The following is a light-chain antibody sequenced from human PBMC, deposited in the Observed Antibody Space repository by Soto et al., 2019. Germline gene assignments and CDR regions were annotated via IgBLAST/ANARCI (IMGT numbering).Light chain of an antibody. J-gene: IGKJ2*01. CDR1: QSVSKW. CDR2: DVS. CDR3: HQYKTYNT. V-gene: IGKV1-5*01. Sequence: DIQMTQSPSTLSASVGDRVTITCRASQSVSKWLAWYQQKPGKAPKLLIYDVSRLETRVPSRFSGSGSLTEFTLTISGLQPDDFATYYCHQYKTYNTFGPGTKLEIK.